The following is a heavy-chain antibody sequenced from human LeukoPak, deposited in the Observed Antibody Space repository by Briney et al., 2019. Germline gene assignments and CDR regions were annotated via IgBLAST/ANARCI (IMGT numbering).Heavy chain of an antibody. Sequence: ASVKVSCKASGYTFTSYGISWVRQAPGQGLEWMGWISAYNGNTNYAQKLQGRVTMTTDTSTSTACMELRSLRSDDTAVYYCARDEGDWYSSSWLPYYYYGTDVWGQGTTVTVSS. CDR2: ISAYNGNT. V-gene: IGHV1-18*01. D-gene: IGHD6-13*01. CDR3: ARDEGDWYSSSWLPYYYYGTDV. J-gene: IGHJ6*02. CDR1: GYTFTSYG.